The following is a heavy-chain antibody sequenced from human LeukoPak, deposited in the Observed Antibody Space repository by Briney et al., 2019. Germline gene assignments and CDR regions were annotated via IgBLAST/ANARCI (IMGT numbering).Heavy chain of an antibody. CDR1: GYSISSGYY. V-gene: IGHV4-38-2*02. Sequence: SETLSLTCTVSGYSISSGYYWGWIRQPPGKGLEWIGSTYHSGSTYYNPSLKSRVTISVDTSKNQFSLKLSSVTAADTAVYYCARQGYSSGWYGDKYYFDYWGQGTLVTVSS. J-gene: IGHJ4*02. CDR2: TYHSGST. D-gene: IGHD6-19*01. CDR3: ARQGYSSGWYGDKYYFDY.